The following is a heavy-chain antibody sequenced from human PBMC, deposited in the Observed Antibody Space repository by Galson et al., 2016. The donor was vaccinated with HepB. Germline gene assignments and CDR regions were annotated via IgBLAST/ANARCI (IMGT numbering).Heavy chain of an antibody. CDR1: GGSLSGYH. CDR3: ARGVAFIAGGPASRSKTGWFDP. CDR2: IDQFGST. D-gene: IGHD1-26*01. V-gene: IGHV4-34*01. J-gene: IGHJ5*02. Sequence: SETLSLTCAVYGGSLSGYHWSWIRQSPGKGLEWIGEIDQFGSTTYNPSLNGRALMSLDVSKNQFSLKMTSVMAADTAVHSCARGVAFIAGGPASRSKTGWFDPWGQGTLVIVSS.